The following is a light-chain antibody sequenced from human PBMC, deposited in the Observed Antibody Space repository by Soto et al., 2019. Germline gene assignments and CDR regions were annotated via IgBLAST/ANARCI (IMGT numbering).Light chain of an antibody. CDR2: GAS. CDR3: QQYGSSPLT. CDR1: QSVSSSY. Sequence: EIVLTQSPGTLSLSPGERATLSCRASQSVSSSYSAWYQQKPGQAPRLLIYGASSRATDIPDRFSGSGSGTDFTLTISRLEPEDFAVYYCQQYGSSPLTFGQGTKVEIK. V-gene: IGKV3-20*01. J-gene: IGKJ1*01.